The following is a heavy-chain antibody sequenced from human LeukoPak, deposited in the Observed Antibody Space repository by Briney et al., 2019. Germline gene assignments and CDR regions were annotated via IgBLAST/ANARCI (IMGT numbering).Heavy chain of an antibody. J-gene: IGHJ4*02. CDR2: INHSGGST. CDR3: ARAPRLRYFDRKLYFFDY. CDR1: GYTFTSYY. Sequence: GASVKVSCKASGYTFTSYYMHWVRQAPGQGLEWMGIINHSGGSTSYAQKFQGRVTMTRDMSTSTVYMELSSLRSEDTAVYYCARAPRLRYFDRKLYFFDYWGQGTLVTVSS. V-gene: IGHV1-46*01. D-gene: IGHD3-9*01.